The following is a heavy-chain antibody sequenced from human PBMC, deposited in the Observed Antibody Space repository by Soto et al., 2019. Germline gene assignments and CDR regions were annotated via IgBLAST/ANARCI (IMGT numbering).Heavy chain of an antibody. D-gene: IGHD3-3*01. J-gene: IGHJ6*02. CDR2: ISGSGGST. CDR3: AKAGETITVFGVETRYYYHGMDV. Sequence: PGGSLRLSCAASGFTFSSYAMSWVRQAPGKGLEWVSAISGSGGSTYYADSVKGRFTISRDNSKDTLYLQMNSLRAEDTAVYYCAKAGETITVFGVETRYYYHGMDVWGQGTTVTVSS. CDR1: GFTFSSYA. V-gene: IGHV3-23*01.